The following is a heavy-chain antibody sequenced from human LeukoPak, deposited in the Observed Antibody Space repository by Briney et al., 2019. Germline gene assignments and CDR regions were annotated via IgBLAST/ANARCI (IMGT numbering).Heavy chain of an antibody. V-gene: IGHV3-30*07. CDR3: ARDLGGEDY. Sequence: SGGSLRLSCAASGFTFSSYAMHWVRQAPSKGLEWVAVISYDGSNKYYADSVKGRFTISRDNSKNTLYLQMNSLRAEDTAVYYCARDLGGEDYWGQGTLVTVSS. D-gene: IGHD3-16*01. CDR1: GFTFSSYA. CDR2: ISYDGSNK. J-gene: IGHJ4*02.